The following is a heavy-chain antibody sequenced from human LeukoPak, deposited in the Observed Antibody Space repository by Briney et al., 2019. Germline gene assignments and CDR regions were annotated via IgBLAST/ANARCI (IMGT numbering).Heavy chain of an antibody. V-gene: IGHV1-2*02. CDR1: GYNFRDDY. J-gene: IGHJ3*01. CDR2: NNPKSGGT. Sequence: ASVKVSCKASGYNFRDDYIYWMRQAPGQGLEWVGWNNPKSGGTKYAQKFQGRLTMTGDTSINTAYMELNSLRSDDTAVYYCARDDASDPSASFDLWGQGTMVTVSS. CDR3: ARDDASDPSASFDL. D-gene: IGHD1-26*01.